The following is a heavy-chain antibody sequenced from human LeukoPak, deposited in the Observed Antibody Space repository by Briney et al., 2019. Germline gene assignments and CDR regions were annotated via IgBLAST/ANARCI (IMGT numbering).Heavy chain of an antibody. CDR3: ARLYCSSTSCSWFDP. CDR1: GGSISSYY. V-gene: IGHV4-59*01. J-gene: IGHJ5*02. D-gene: IGHD2-2*01. Sequence: PSETLSLTCTVSGGSISSYYWSWIRQPPGKGLEWIGYIYYSGSTNYNPSLKSRVTISVDTSKNQFSLKLSSVTAADTAVYYCARLYCSSTSCSWFDPWGQGTLVTVSS. CDR2: IYYSGST.